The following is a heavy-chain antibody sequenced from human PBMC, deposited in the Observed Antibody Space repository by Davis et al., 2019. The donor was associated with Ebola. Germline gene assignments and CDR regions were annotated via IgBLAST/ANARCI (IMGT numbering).Heavy chain of an antibody. CDR1: GGTFSSYA. J-gene: IGHJ4*02. Sequence: SVKVSCKASGGTFSSYAISWVRQAPGQGLEWMGGIIPIFGTANYAQKFQGRVTITADKSTSTAYMELSSLRSEDTAVYYCATGDYGGNTHFDYWGQGTLVTVSS. D-gene: IGHD4-23*01. CDR2: IIPIFGTA. V-gene: IGHV1-69*06. CDR3: ATGDYGGNTHFDY.